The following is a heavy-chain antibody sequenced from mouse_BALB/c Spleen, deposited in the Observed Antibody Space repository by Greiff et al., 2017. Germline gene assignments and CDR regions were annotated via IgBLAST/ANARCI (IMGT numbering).Heavy chain of an antibody. J-gene: IGHJ4*01. V-gene: IGHV5-6-5*01. D-gene: IGHD1-1*01. CDR3: ARGFTTVVKGAMDY. CDR2: ISSGGST. Sequence: EVKLVESGGGLVKPGGSLKLSCAASGFTFSSYAMSWVRQTPEKRLEWVASISSGGSTYYPDSVKGRFTISRDNARNILYLQMSSLRSEDTAMYYCARGFTTVVKGAMDYWGQGTSVTVSS. CDR1: GFTFSSYA.